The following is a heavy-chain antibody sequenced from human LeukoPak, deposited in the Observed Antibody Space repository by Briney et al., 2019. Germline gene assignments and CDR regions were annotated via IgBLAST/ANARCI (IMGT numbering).Heavy chain of an antibody. CDR2: INQVGSSK. V-gene: IGHV3-7*01. Sequence: SGGSLRLSCAASGFTFTTYWMGWVRQAPGKGPEWVANINQVGSSKYFVDSVKGRFIISRDNAKNSLYLQMNSRRDEDTAVYYCANLGPPGRDHYLESWGQGTLVTVSS. CDR1: GFTFTTYW. J-gene: IGHJ4*02. D-gene: IGHD5-24*01. CDR3: ANLGPPGRDHYLES.